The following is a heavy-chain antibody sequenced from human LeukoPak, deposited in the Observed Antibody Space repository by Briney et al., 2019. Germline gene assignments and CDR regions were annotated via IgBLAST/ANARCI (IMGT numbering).Heavy chain of an antibody. CDR3: ARLAVAGTGPYFQH. CDR1: GGSISSGGYY. V-gene: IGHV4-30-2*01. D-gene: IGHD6-19*01. J-gene: IGHJ1*01. CDR2: IYHSGST. Sequence: SETLSLTCTVSGGSISSGGYYWSWIRQPPGKGLEWIGYIYHSGSTYYNPSLKSRVTISVDRSKNQFSLKLSSVTAADTAMYYCARLAVAGTGPYFQHWGQGTLVTVSS.